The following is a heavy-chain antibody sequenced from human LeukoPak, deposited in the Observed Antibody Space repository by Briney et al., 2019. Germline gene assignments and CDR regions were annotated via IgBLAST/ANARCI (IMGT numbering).Heavy chain of an antibody. CDR3: SRDRPSPVAFAI. J-gene: IGHJ3*02. CDR1: GFTLSRYR. V-gene: IGHV3-21*01. Sequence: GGSLRLSCAASGFTLSRYRMNWVRQAPGKGLEWVSSISSSSSDIYYADSVKGRFTISRDNANNSLYPQMNSLRAEDTAVYYCSRDRPSPVAFAIWGQGTMVTVSS. CDR2: ISSSSSDI.